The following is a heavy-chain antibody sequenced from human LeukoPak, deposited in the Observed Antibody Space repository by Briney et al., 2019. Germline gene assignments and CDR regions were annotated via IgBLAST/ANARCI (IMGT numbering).Heavy chain of an antibody. CDR3: ARFNIGADYDILTGYLDY. D-gene: IGHD3-9*01. CDR2: IYTSGST. Sequence: PSETLSLTCTVSGGSISSGSYYWSWIRQPAGQGLEWIGRIYTSGSTNYNPSLKSRVTISVDTSKNQFSLKLSSVTAADTAVYYCARFNIGADYDILTGYLDYWGQGTLVTVSS. V-gene: IGHV4-61*02. J-gene: IGHJ4*02. CDR1: GGSISSGSYY.